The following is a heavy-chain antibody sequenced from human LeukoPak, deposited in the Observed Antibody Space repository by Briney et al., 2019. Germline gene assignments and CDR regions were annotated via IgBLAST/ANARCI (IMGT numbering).Heavy chain of an antibody. Sequence: GRALRLSCAASGFTFSSYGMHWVRQAPGKGLAWVAVISYDGSNKYYADSVKGRFTISRDNSKNTLYLQMNSLRAEDTAVYYCARDAVAAAGTGGYYYYGMDVWGQGTTVTVSS. CDR1: GFTFSSYG. V-gene: IGHV3-30*19. J-gene: IGHJ6*02. CDR3: ARDAVAAAGTGGYYYYGMDV. D-gene: IGHD6-13*01. CDR2: ISYDGSNK.